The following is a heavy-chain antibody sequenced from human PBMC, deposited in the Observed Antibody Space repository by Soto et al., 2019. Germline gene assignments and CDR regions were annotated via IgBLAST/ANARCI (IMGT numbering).Heavy chain of an antibody. CDR2: IYATGTT. V-gene: IGHV4-61*08. CDR1: EGYGIADGDC. Sequence: TYTVSEGYGIADGDCWSWKKQPPGKGLEWIGRIYATGTTDYNPSLKSRVMMSVDTSKKQFSLKLRSVTAADTAVYYCVRDGTKTLRDCFDPWGQG. D-gene: IGHD1-1*01. CDR3: VRDGTKTLRDCFDP. J-gene: IGHJ5*02.